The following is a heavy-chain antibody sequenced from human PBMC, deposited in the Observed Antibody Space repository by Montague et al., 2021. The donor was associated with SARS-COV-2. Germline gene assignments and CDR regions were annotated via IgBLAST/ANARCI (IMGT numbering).Heavy chain of an antibody. D-gene: IGHD3-10*01. Sequence: SETLSLTCSVSGDSINNSRYYWGWIRQPPGKGLEWIGNIYYSGSAYYNPSLKSHVTISVDTSKDQFSLKLNSVTATDTAVYYCARLESTRGVIIRGAFHIWGQGTKVTVSS. CDR3: ARLESTRGVIIRGAFHI. J-gene: IGHJ3*02. CDR2: IYYSGSA. V-gene: IGHV4-39*01. CDR1: GDSINNSRYY.